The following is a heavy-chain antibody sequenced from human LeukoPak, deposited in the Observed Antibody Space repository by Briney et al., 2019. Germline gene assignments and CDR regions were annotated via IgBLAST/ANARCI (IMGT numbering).Heavy chain of an antibody. CDR3: ARDWDGYYFDY. CDR1: GDSVSSGRAA. Sequence: SQTLSLTCAISGDSVSSGRAAWNWIRQSISRGLEWLGRTYYRSQWYNDYAVSVQSRITINPDTSKNQFSLQLNSVTPEDTAVYYCARDWDGYYFDYWGQGTLVTVSS. V-gene: IGHV6-1*01. J-gene: IGHJ4*02. CDR2: TYYRSQWYN. D-gene: IGHD1-26*01.